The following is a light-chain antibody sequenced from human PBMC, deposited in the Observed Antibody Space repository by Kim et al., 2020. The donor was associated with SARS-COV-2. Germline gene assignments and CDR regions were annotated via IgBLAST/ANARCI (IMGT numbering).Light chain of an antibody. CDR3: HQYSDWPPIT. V-gene: IGKV3-15*01. CDR1: QSVSSK. J-gene: IGKJ5*01. CDR2: DAS. Sequence: EVVMTQSPATLSVSPGERAALSCRASQSVSSKLAWYQQKPGQAPRLLIYDASTRASGIPARFIGSGSGTEFTLTIFRLQSEDFALYYCHQYSDWPPITFGQGTRLEIK.